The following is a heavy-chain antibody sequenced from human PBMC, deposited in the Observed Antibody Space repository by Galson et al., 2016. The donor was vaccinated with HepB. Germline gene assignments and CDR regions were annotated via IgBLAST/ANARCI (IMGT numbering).Heavy chain of an antibody. D-gene: IGHD2-21*02. Sequence: TLSLTCSVSGGSISGATYYWNWIRQPAGKGLEWIGRIYRNGSTNYHPSLESRLTISVDTSKNQVSLRLRSVTAADTAVYYCAREETVFRPNDAFDIWGQGTKVIVSS. J-gene: IGHJ3*02. CDR2: IYRNGST. CDR3: AREETVFRPNDAFDI. V-gene: IGHV4-61*02. CDR1: GGSISGATYY.